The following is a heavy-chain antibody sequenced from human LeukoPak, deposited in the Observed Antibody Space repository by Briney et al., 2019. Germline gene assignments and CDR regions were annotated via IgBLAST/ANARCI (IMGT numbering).Heavy chain of an antibody. CDR1: WVALSTRGVG. CDR2: IYWDADK. J-gene: IGHJ4*02. V-gene: IGHV2-5*02. CDR3: AHTIPYGGSSWSLFLDY. Sequence: SGPTLANPPHTLSLTFTFSWVALSTRGVGVGWIRQPPGKALERLALIYWDADKSYTPSLKSRLPVPKDTSKNQVVLTIPNMDPVDTATYYCAHTIPYGGSSWSLFLDYWRQGTLVSVSS. D-gene: IGHD6-13*01.